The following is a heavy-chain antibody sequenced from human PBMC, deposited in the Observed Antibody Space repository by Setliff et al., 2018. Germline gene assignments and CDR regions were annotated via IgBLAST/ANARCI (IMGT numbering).Heavy chain of an antibody. Sequence: PSETLSLTCSVSDVSISDTTYYWAWVRQPPGKGLEWIGTVSFFGASYSNPSLRSRLTMSVDSSKKQLSLKLTTVTAADTAVYYCRFWSDYYKNDYWGQGTLVTVSS. CDR1: DVSISDTTYY. D-gene: IGHD3-3*01. CDR2: VSFFGAS. J-gene: IGHJ4*02. CDR3: RFWSDYYKNDY. V-gene: IGHV4-39*07.